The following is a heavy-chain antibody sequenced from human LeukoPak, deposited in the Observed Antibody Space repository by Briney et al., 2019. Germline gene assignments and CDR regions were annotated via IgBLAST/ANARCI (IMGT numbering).Heavy chain of an antibody. J-gene: IGHJ3*02. D-gene: IGHD3-22*01. CDR2: IIPIFGTA. V-gene: IGHV1-69*13. CDR3: ARYCDSSGYYAGFDAFDI. Sequence: SVKVSCKASGGTFSSYAISWVRQAPGQGLEWMGGIIPIFGTANYAQKFQGRVTITADESTSTAYMELRSLRSDDTAVYYCARYCDSSGYYAGFDAFDIWGQGTMVTVSS. CDR1: GGTFSSYA.